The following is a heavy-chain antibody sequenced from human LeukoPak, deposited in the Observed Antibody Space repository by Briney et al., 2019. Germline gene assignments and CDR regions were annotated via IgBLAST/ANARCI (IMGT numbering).Heavy chain of an antibody. D-gene: IGHD3-10*01. CDR3: ARLTSGTHPNFDY. J-gene: IGHJ4*02. CDR2: IYYSGFT. Sequence: SETLSLTCSVSGGSINSYYWSWIRQPPGKGLEWIGYIYYSGFTNYNPSLKSRVTISIDASKNQFSLKLSSVTAADTAVYYCARLTSGTHPNFDYWGQGTLVTVSS. V-gene: IGHV4-59*08. CDR1: GGSINSYY.